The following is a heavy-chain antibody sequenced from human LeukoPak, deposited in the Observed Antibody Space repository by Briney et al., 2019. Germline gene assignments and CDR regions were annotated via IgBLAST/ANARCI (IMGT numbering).Heavy chain of an antibody. V-gene: IGHV3-66*01. CDR1: GFTVSSNY. Sequence: HPGGSLRLSCAASGFTVSSNYMSWVRQAPGKGLEWVSVIYSGGSTYYADSVKGRFTISRDNSKNTLYLQMNSLRAEDTAVYYCARGEDYYGSSGAFDIWGQGTMVTVSS. D-gene: IGHD3-10*01. CDR2: IYSGGST. CDR3: ARGEDYYGSSGAFDI. J-gene: IGHJ3*02.